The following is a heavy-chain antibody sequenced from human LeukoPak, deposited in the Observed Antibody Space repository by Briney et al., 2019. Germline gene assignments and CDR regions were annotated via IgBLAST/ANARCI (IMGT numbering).Heavy chain of an antibody. CDR3: ARARANAIMYYFDY. D-gene: IGHD3-16*01. Sequence: SETLSLTCTVSGGSISSYYWSWIRQPPGKGLEWIGYIYYSGSTNYNPSLKSRVTISVDTSKNQFSLKLSSVTAADTAVYYCARARANAIMYYFDYRGQGTLVTVSS. V-gene: IGHV4-59*01. CDR1: GGSISSYY. J-gene: IGHJ4*02. CDR2: IYYSGST.